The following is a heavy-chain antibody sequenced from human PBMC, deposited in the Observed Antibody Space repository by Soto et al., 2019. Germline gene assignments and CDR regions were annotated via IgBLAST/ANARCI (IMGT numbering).Heavy chain of an antibody. CDR1: GGSFHGYY. CDR2: INHSGSA. CDR3: AKGPQGGYYDSGTFYYGVP. Sequence: QVQLQQWGAGLLKPSETLSLTCAVYGGSFHGYYWSWIRQPPGKGLEWIGEINHSGSANYNPTFKSRVSIAVHTSKNQLSLQLSCVSAADTAVYYCAKGPQGGYYDSGTFYYGVPWGQGTRVTVSS. D-gene: IGHD3-10*01. J-gene: IGHJ5*02. V-gene: IGHV4-34*01.